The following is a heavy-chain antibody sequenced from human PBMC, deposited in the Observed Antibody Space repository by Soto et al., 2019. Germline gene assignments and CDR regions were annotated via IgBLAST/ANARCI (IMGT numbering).Heavy chain of an antibody. D-gene: IGHD3-3*01. CDR2: INHSGST. CDR3: ARGLRYYDFWSGHKSYYYYMDV. CDR1: GGSFSGYY. V-gene: IGHV4-34*01. Sequence: SETLSLTCAVYGGSFSGYYWSWIRQPPGKGLEWIGEINHSGSTNYNPSLKSRVTISVDTSKNQFSLKLSSVTAADTAVYYCARGLRYYDFWSGHKSYYYYMDVWGKGTTVTVSS. J-gene: IGHJ6*03.